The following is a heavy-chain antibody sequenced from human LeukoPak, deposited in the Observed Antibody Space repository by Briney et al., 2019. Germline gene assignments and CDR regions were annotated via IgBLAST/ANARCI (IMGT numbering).Heavy chain of an antibody. CDR2: ISAYNGNT. Sequence: ASVKVSCKASGYTFTSYGISWVRQAPGQGLEWMGWISAYNGNTNYAQKFQGRVTMTRDTSISTAYMELSRLRSDDTAVYYRARGGIVVVWPDDAFDIWGQGTMVTVSS. V-gene: IGHV1-18*01. D-gene: IGHD2-21*01. J-gene: IGHJ3*02. CDR1: GYTFTSYG. CDR3: ARGGIVVVWPDDAFDI.